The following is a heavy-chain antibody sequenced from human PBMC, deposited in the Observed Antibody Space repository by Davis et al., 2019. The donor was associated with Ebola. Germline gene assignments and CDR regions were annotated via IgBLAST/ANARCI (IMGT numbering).Heavy chain of an antibody. D-gene: IGHD1-26*01. Sequence: ETLSLTCHVSGGSINSSPYYWGWVRQPPGKGLEWVSAISGSGGSTYYADSVKGRFTISRDNSKNTLYLEMNSLRAEDTAVYYCVVGATSYYFDYWGQGTLVTVSS. CDR1: GGSINSSPYY. J-gene: IGHJ4*02. V-gene: IGHV3-23*01. CDR3: VVGATSYYFDY. CDR2: ISGSGGST.